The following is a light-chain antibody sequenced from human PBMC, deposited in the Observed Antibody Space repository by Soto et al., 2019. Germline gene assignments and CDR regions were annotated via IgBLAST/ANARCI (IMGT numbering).Light chain of an antibody. CDR2: NNN. CDR3: AAWDDSLNGDV. J-gene: IGLJ1*01. CDR1: GSNIGRNS. Sequence: QSALTQPPSASGTPGQRVTISCSGSGSNIGRNSVSWYQQLPGAAPKLLIYNNNQRPSGVPDRFSGSKSGASGFLAISGLQSGDAADYYCAAWDDSLNGDVFGSGTKVTVL. V-gene: IGLV1-44*01.